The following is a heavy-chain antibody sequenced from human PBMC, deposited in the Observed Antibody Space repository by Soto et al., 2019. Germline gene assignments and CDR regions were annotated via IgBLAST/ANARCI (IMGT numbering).Heavy chain of an antibody. V-gene: IGHV2-5*02. CDR1: GFSLTTSGVG. Sequence: QITLNESGPTVVRPTETLTLTCRFSGFSLTTSGVGGGWSRQSPGKAPEWLALIYWDDDKRYSASLKSRLTITKDTFKNQVVLTVSDLDTTDTATYYCAHRVLRTVFGVVTTTEIYFDFWGQGTPVAVYS. CDR3: AHRVLRTVFGVVTTTEIYFDF. D-gene: IGHD3-3*01. CDR2: IYWDDDK. J-gene: IGHJ4*02.